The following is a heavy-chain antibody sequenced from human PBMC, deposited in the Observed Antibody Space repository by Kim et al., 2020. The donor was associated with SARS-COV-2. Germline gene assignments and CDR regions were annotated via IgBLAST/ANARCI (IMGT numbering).Heavy chain of an antibody. J-gene: IGHJ6*02. Sequence: KSRVTMSVDTSKNQFSLKLSSVTAADTAVYYCARAPRIAAAGYYYYGMDVWGQGTTVTVSS. V-gene: IGHV4-4*06. CDR3: ARAPRIAAAGYYYYGMDV. D-gene: IGHD6-13*01.